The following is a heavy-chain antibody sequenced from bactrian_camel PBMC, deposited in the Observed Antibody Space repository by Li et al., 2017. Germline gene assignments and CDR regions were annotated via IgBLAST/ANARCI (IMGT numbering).Heavy chain of an antibody. CDR3: AEGRGSRGEHCYSLNY. D-gene: IGHD6*01. V-gene: IGHV3S55*01. CDR1: GFNFDDSD. J-gene: IGHJ4*01. CDR2: INAVSGP. Sequence: HVQLVESGGGSVQAGGSLRLSCITSGFNFDDSDKGWYRQVSGNECELVAAINAVSGPYYDDKAKGRFTISQDSARNTVYLQMNNLQPEDTATYYCAEGRGSRGEHCYSLNYWGQGTQVTVS.